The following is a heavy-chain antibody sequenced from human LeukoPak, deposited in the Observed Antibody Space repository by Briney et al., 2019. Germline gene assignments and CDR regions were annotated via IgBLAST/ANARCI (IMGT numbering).Heavy chain of an antibody. CDR1: GFTFDYYY. V-gene: IGHV3-11*05. CDR3: ARDRISANRGYAMDV. D-gene: IGHD3-3*02. CDR2: INDSGTSA. Sequence: PGGSLRLSCAASGFTFDYYYMSWIRQAPGKGLEWIAYINDSGTSAKYADSVRGRFTASRDNARNSVTLQMNSLRAEDTALYYCARDRISANRGYAMDVWGRGAAVTVSS. J-gene: IGHJ6*02.